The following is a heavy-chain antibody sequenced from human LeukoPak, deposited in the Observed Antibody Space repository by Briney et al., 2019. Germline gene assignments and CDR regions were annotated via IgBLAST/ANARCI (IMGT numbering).Heavy chain of an antibody. V-gene: IGHV1-8*01. CDR1: GYTFTSYD. D-gene: IGHD2-2*01. CDR3: ARGLYCSSTSCYRRKTNAFDI. Sequence: GASVKVSCKASGYTFTSYDINWVRQATGQGLEWMGWMNPNSGNTGYAQKFQGRVTMTRSPSISTAYMELSSLRSEDTAVYYCARGLYCSSTSCYRRKTNAFDIWGQGTMVTVSS. CDR2: MNPNSGNT. J-gene: IGHJ3*02.